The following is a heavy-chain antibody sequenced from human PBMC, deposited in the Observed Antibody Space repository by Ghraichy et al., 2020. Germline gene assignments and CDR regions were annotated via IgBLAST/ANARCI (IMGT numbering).Heavy chain of an antibody. D-gene: IGHD6-13*01. J-gene: IGHJ4*02. CDR1: GGSISSGGYS. Sequence: TLSLTCAVSGGSISSGGYSWSWIRQPPGKGLEWIGYIYYSGSTYYNPSLKSRVTISVDTSKNQFSLKLSSVTAADTAVYYCARGYSSSWPKYFDYWGQGTLVTVSS. V-gene: IGHV4-30-4*07. CDR2: IYYSGST. CDR3: ARGYSSSWPKYFDY.